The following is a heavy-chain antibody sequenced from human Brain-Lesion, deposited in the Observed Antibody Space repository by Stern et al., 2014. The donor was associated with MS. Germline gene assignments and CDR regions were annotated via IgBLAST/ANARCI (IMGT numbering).Heavy chain of an antibody. CDR3: ARNPALWYFDL. Sequence: QVQLVQSGPGLVKPLQTLSLTCTVSGGSVSSGGYFWNWIRQHPGKGLEGIGHVYYSGSIAYNPSLKSRVTISVDTSKTQFSLRLRSVTAADAAVYYCARNPALWYFDLWGRGTLAAVSS. J-gene: IGHJ2*01. D-gene: IGHD3-3*02. CDR2: VYYSGSI. CDR1: GGSVSSGGYF. V-gene: IGHV4-31*03.